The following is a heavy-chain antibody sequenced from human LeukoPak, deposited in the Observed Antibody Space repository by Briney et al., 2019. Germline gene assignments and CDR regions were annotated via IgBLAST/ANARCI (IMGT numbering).Heavy chain of an antibody. D-gene: IGHD2-2*01. J-gene: IGHJ5*02. CDR2: TYYRSTWYN. Sequence: SQTLSLVCAISGDSVSSNSVTWNWIRQSPSRGLEWLGRTYYRSTWYNDYAVSVRGRITVNPDTSKNQFSLHLNSVTPEDTAVYYCARRLTQYDCFDPWGQGILVTVSS. CDR3: ARRLTQYDCFDP. CDR1: GDSVSSNSVT. V-gene: IGHV6-1*01.